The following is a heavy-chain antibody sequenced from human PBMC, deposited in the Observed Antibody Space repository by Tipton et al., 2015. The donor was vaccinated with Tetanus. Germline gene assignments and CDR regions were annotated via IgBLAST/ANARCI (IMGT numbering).Heavy chain of an antibody. V-gene: IGHV4-34*01. CDR3: ARGRVYDY. J-gene: IGHJ4*02. CDR2: INHSGST. Sequence: LRLSCAVYGGSFSGYYWSWIRQPPGKGLEWIGEINHSGSTNYNPSLKSRVTISVDTSKNQFSLKLSSVTAADTAVYYCARGRVYDYWGQGTLVTVSS. CDR1: GGSFSGYY.